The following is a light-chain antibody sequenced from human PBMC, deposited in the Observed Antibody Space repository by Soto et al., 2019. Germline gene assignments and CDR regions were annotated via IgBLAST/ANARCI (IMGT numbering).Light chain of an antibody. J-gene: IGKJ1*01. Sequence: DIQMTQSPSSLSASVGDRVTITCQASQDIRKFLNWYQQKPGKAPKLLIYKASSLESGVPSRFSGSGSGTEFTLTISSLQPDDFATYYCQQYNVNPWTFGQGTKVDIK. CDR2: KAS. CDR3: QQYNVNPWT. V-gene: IGKV1-5*03. CDR1: QDIRKF.